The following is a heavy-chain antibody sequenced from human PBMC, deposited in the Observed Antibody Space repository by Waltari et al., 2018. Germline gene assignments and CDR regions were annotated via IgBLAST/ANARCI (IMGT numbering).Heavy chain of an antibody. CDR3: AREGGYCSGGSCRWFDP. Sequence: EVQLVESGGGLVKPGGSLRLSCAASGSAFSTYAMNWVRRAPGKGLGGVSSIDSTNYINYADSVKCRFTLSRDNAKNSLYLQMNSLRAEDTAVYFCAREGGYCSGGSCRWFDPWGQGTLVTVSS. CDR1: GSAFSTYA. V-gene: IGHV3-21*01. J-gene: IGHJ5*02. D-gene: IGHD2-15*01. CDR2: IDSTNYI.